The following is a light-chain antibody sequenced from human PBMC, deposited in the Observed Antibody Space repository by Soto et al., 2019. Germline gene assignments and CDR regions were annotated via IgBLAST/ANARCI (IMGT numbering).Light chain of an antibody. V-gene: IGKV3-20*01. Sequence: EIVLTQSPGTLSLSPGERATLSCRASQSVSNNYLAWYQQKPGQAPRLIIYGASNRATGIPDRFSGSGSVIDLTHTSSRLEPEDVAVYYCKHYVSSGTFGQGAKVELK. CDR2: GAS. CDR3: KHYVSSGT. J-gene: IGKJ1*01. CDR1: QSVSNNY.